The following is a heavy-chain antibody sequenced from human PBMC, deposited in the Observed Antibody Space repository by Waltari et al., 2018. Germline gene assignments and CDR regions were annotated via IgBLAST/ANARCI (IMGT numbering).Heavy chain of an antibody. CDR2: SVPILGLT. D-gene: IGHD1-26*01. Sequence: QVQLVQSGAEVKKPGSSVKVSCKASGGTFSSSTVTWVRQARGQGLDWMGRSVPILGLTYYAQSFQGRVTISADESTSTVYMELRSLTFEDSAVYYCATSQSGTYYDAIVVWGQGTKVT. V-gene: IGHV1-69*02. CDR3: ATSQSGTYYDAIVV. CDR1: GGTFSSST. J-gene: IGHJ3*01.